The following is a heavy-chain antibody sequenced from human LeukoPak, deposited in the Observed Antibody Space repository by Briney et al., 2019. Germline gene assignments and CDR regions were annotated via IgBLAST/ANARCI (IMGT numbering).Heavy chain of an antibody. V-gene: IGHV3-30*02. CDR2: IRYDGSNK. Sequence: PGGSLRLSCAASGFTFSSYGMHWVRQAPGKGLEWVAFIRYDGSNKYYADSVKGRFTISRDNSKNTLYLQMNSLRAEDMAVYYCAKDYYGSGSYYNGDTDYWGQGTLVTVSS. CDR1: GFTFSSYG. J-gene: IGHJ4*02. CDR3: AKDYYGSGSYYNGDTDY. D-gene: IGHD3-10*01.